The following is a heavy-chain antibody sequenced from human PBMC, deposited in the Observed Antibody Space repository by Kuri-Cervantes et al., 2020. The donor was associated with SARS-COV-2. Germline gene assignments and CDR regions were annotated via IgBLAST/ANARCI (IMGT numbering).Heavy chain of an antibody. CDR1: EFTLSPYA. D-gene: IGHD2-2*01. Sequence: GGSLRLSCAASEFTLSPYAIHWVRQAPGKGLEWVSSISSSSSYIYYADSVKGRLTISRDNAKNSLYLQMNSLRAEDTAVYYCAREKDCSSTSCYKWFGESDYYGMDVWGQGTTVTVSS. CDR2: ISSSSSYI. CDR3: AREKDCSSTSCYKWFGESDYYGMDV. J-gene: IGHJ6*02. V-gene: IGHV3-21*01.